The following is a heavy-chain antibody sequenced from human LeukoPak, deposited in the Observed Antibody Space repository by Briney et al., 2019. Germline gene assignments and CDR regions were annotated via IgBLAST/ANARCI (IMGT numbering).Heavy chain of an antibody. V-gene: IGHV4-59*12. J-gene: IGHJ4*02. CDR3: ARDYELFDY. CDR1: GGSISSYY. Sequence: SETLSLTCTVSGGSISSYYWSWIRQPPGKGLEWNGYIYYSGSTNYNPSLKSRVTISVDTSKNQFSLKLSSVTAADTAVYYCARDYELFDYWGQGTLVTVSS. D-gene: IGHD3-3*01. CDR2: IYYSGST.